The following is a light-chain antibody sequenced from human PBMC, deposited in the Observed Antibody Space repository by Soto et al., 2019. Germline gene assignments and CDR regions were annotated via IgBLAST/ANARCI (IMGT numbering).Light chain of an antibody. J-gene: IGKJ3*01. CDR2: GAS. V-gene: IGKV3-15*01. CDR3: QKYNNWPPVT. CDR1: QSVYNN. Sequence: EIVMTQSQATLPVYPGVRATLSCRASQSVYNNLAWYQQKPGQAPRLLIYGASTRATAIPATFSGRGSGTEFSLPITRLQSEDFGVYFCQKYNNWPPVTFGRGTKGDLK.